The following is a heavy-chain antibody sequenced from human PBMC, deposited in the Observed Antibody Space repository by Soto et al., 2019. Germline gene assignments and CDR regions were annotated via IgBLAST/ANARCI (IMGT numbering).Heavy chain of an antibody. V-gene: IGHV1-69*01. J-gene: IGHJ5*02. CDR3: AIGGYDWSFGWFDP. CDR2: IIPIFGTA. Sequence: QVQLVQSGAEVKKPGSSVKVSCKASGGTFSSYAISWVRQAPGQGLEWMGGIIPIFGTANYAQKFQGRVTITADESTSTAYMEMSSLSSEDTAVDYFAIGGYDWSFGWFDPWGQGTLVTVSS. D-gene: IGHD5-12*01. CDR1: GGTFSSYA.